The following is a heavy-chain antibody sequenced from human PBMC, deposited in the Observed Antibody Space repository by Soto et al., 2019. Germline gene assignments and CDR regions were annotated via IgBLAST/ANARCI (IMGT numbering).Heavy chain of an antibody. CDR3: AKGTRASCSGASCYPFDY. Sequence: GGSLRLSCAASGFTFSSYSMSWVRQAPGKGLEWVSAITGSTGNTYYADSVKGRFTIYRDNFKNTLYLQMNSLRAEDTAVFYCAKGTRASCSGASCYPFDYWGQGTQVTVSS. CDR1: GFTFSSYS. D-gene: IGHD2-15*01. J-gene: IGHJ4*02. CDR2: ITGSTGNT. V-gene: IGHV3-23*01.